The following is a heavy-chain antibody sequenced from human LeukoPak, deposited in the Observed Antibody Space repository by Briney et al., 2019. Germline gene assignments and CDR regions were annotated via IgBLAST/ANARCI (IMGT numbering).Heavy chain of an antibody. Sequence: SVKVSCKASGGTFSSYAISWVRQAPGQGLEWMGGIIPIFGTANYAQNFQGRVTITADESTSTAYMELSSLRSEDTAVYYCARGLGSGMATTPHYYYYMDVWGKGTTVTVSS. CDR2: IIPIFGTA. V-gene: IGHV1-69*13. J-gene: IGHJ6*03. D-gene: IGHD5-24*01. CDR1: GGTFSSYA. CDR3: ARGLGSGMATTPHYYYYMDV.